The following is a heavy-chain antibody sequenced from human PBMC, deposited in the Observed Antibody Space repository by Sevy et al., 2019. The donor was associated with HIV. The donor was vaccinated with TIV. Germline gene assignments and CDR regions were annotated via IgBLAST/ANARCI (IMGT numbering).Heavy chain of an antibody. CDR2: ISYSGRT. CDR3: ARANAYLTSDAFDI. Sequence: SETLSLTCTVSGGSISSLNYYWSWIRQHPGKGLEWIGYISYSGRTNDNPSLKSRITISVDTSKNQFSLRLGSVTAADTAVYYCARANAYLTSDAFDIWGQGTMVTVSS. D-gene: IGHD1-26*01. J-gene: IGHJ3*02. V-gene: IGHV4-31*03. CDR1: GGSISSLNYY.